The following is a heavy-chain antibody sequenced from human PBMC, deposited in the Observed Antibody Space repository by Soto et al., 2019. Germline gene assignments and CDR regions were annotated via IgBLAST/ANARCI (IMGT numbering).Heavy chain of an antibody. CDR1: GFTFSSYA. D-gene: IGHD2-15*01. Sequence: GGSLRLSCAASGFTFSSYAMSWVRQAPGKGLEWVSAISGSGGSTYYADSVKGRFTISRDNSKNTLYLQMNSLRAEDTAVYYCAKFVKDQRVGKNYYYYGMDVWGQGTTVTVSS. CDR2: ISGSGGST. V-gene: IGHV3-23*01. J-gene: IGHJ6*02. CDR3: AKFVKDQRVGKNYYYYGMDV.